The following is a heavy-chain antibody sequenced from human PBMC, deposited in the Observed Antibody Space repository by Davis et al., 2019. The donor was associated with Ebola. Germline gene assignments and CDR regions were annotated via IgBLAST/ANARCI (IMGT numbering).Heavy chain of an antibody. J-gene: IGHJ5*02. CDR2: THYSGST. CDR3: ARDNYGSGSYYMEEWFDP. CDR1: GGSISSYY. D-gene: IGHD3-10*01. Sequence: SQTLSLTCPVSGGSISSYYWSWIRQPPGKGLEWIGYTHYSGSTNYNPSLKSRVTIAVDTSKNQFSLKLSSVTAAETAVYYCARDNYGSGSYYMEEWFDPWGQGTLVTVTS. V-gene: IGHV4-59*01.